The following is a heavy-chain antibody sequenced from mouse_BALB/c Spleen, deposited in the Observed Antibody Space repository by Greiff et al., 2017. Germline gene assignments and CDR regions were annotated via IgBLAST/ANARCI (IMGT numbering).Heavy chain of an antibody. D-gene: IGHD2-10*01. CDR3: ARSLSYYGNYDYYAMDY. J-gene: IGHJ4*01. CDR1: GYTFTSYV. V-gene: IGHV1-14*01. CDR2: INPYNDGT. Sequence: EVKLQESGPELVKPGASVKMSCKASGYTFTSYVMHWVKQKPGQGLEWIGYINPYNDGTKYNEKFKGKATLTSDKSSSTAYMELSSLTSEDSAVYYCARSLSYYGNYDYYAMDYWGQGTSVTVSS.